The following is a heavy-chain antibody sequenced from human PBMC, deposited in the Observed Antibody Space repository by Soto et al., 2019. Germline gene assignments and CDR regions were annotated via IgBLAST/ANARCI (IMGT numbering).Heavy chain of an antibody. CDR2: ISGSGGST. CDR3: APVHVVVVADDAFDI. Sequence: GGSLRLSCAASGFTFSSYAMSWVRQAPGKGLEWVSAISGSGGSTYYADSVKGRFTISRDNSKNTLYLQMNSLRAEDTAVYCCAPVHVVVVADDAFDIWGQGTMVTVSS. D-gene: IGHD2-15*01. V-gene: IGHV3-23*01. CDR1: GFTFSSYA. J-gene: IGHJ3*02.